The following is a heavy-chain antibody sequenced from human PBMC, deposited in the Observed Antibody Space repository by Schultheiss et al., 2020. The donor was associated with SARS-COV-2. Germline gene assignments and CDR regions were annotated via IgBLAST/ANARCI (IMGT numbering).Heavy chain of an antibody. Sequence: GGSLRLSCAASGFTFSSYAMSWVRQAPGKGLEWVSAISGSGGSTYYADSVKGRFTISRDNSKNTLYLQMNSLRAEDTAVYYCARDRGYYDSSGYYDAFDIWGRGTLVTVSS. V-gene: IGHV3-23*01. CDR1: GFTFSSYA. D-gene: IGHD3-22*01. CDR3: ARDRGYYDSSGYYDAFDI. CDR2: ISGSGGST. J-gene: IGHJ2*01.